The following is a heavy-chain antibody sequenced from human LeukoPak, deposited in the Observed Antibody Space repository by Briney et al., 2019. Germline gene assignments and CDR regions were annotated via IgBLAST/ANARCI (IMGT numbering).Heavy chain of an antibody. Sequence: GASVEVSCEASGYTFTGYYMHWVRQAPGEGLEWMGWINPNSGGTNYAQKFQGRVTMTRDTSISTAYMELSRLRSDDTAVYYCARGSIGDWFDPWGQGTLVTVSS. D-gene: IGHD3-22*01. CDR3: ARGSIGDWFDP. CDR2: INPNSGGT. CDR1: GYTFTGYY. V-gene: IGHV1-2*02. J-gene: IGHJ5*02.